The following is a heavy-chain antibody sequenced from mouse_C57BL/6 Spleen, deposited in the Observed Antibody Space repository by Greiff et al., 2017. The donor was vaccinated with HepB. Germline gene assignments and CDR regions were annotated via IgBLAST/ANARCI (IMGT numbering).Heavy chain of an antibody. CDR2: INPNNGGT. Sequence: EVQLQQSGPELVKPGASVKISCKASGYTFTDYYMNWVKQSHGKSLEWIGDINPNNGGTSYNQKFKGKATLTVDKSSSTAYMELRSLTSEDSAVYYCATGYGSSTWFAYWGQGTLVTVSA. CDR3: ATGYGSSTWFAY. V-gene: IGHV1-26*01. D-gene: IGHD1-1*01. CDR1: GYTFTDYY. J-gene: IGHJ3*01.